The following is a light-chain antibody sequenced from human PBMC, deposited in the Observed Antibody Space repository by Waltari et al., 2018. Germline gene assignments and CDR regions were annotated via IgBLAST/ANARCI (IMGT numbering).Light chain of an antibody. Sequence: QAVLTQPSSLSASPGASASLTCTLRSGINVGSYSTYWYQQKPGSPPQYLLRYKSDSDKHPGSRVPIRFSGSNDASAKAGILLICGLQAEDEADYYCMIWHNNAVVFGGGTTLTVL. CDR2: YKSDSDK. CDR3: MIWHNNAVV. J-gene: IGLJ2*01. CDR1: SGINVGSYS. V-gene: IGLV5-45*03.